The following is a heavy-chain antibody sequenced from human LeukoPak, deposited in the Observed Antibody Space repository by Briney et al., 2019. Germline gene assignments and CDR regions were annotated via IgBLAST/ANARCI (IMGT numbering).Heavy chain of an antibody. CDR2: IKQDGSEK. D-gene: IGHD1-26*01. CDR3: ARDEIGGSFEY. CDR1: GFTFSTYW. V-gene: IGHV3-7*01. J-gene: IGHJ4*02. Sequence: GGSLRLSCVASGFTFSTYWLSWVRQAPGKGLECAANIKQDGSEKYYVDSVRGRFTISRDNAEKSLYLQMNSLRAEDTAVYYCARDEIGGSFEYWGQGTQVTVSS.